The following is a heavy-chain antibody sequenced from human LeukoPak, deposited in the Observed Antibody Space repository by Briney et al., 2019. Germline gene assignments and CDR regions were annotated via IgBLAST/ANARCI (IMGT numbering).Heavy chain of an antibody. Sequence: GGSLRLSCAASGFTFHDYAMHWVRHAPGKGLEWVSGISWNSGNIDYADSVKGRFTISRDNAKNSLYLQMNSLRVEDTAVYYCAKVAKYYYGSETYYFFEHWGQGTPVTASS. CDR2: ISWNSGNI. D-gene: IGHD3-10*01. CDR1: GFTFHDYA. J-gene: IGHJ4*02. CDR3: AKVAKYYYGSETYYFFEH. V-gene: IGHV3-9*01.